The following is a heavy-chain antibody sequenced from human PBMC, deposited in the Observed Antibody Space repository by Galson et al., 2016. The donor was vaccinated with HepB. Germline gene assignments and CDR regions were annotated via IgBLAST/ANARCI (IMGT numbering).Heavy chain of an antibody. V-gene: IGHV3-21*01. Sequence: SLRLSCAASGFRFSNYWMSWVRQAPGKGPEWVSSIGSSSSHIYYADSVKGRFTISRDNAKNSLYLQMNSLRAEDTAVYYCVVGSGTYFPNTVDVWGQGTLVTVSS. CDR2: IGSSSSHI. J-gene: IGHJ4*02. D-gene: IGHD1-26*01. CDR1: GFRFSNYW. CDR3: VVGSGTYFPNTVDV.